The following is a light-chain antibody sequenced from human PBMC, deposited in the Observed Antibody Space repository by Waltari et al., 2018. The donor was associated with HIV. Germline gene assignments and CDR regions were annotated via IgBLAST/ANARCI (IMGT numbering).Light chain of an antibody. J-gene: IGKJ5*01. Sequence: IVMTQSPDSLAVSLGERATINCQSSQSVLYKSTNKNYLAWYQQKAGQPPKLLFFWASTRASGVPDRFTASGSGTDFTLTVSSLQAEDVAVYYCQQYFMSPLTFGQGTRLEIK. CDR3: QQYFMSPLT. CDR2: WAS. V-gene: IGKV4-1*01. CDR1: QSVLYKSTNKNY.